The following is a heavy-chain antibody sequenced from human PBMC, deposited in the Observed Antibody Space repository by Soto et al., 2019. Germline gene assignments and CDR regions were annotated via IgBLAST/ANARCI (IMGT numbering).Heavy chain of an antibody. V-gene: IGHV3-30*03. D-gene: IGHD3-22*01. CDR2: ISYDGSNK. J-gene: IGHJ4*02. CDR1: GSTFSSYG. Sequence: GGSLRLSCAASGSTFSSYGMHWVRQAPGKGLEWVAVISYDGSNKYYADSVKGRFTISRDNSKNTLYLQMNSLRAEDTAVYYCASDGYDSSGYPLDYWGQGTLVTVSS. CDR3: ASDGYDSSGYPLDY.